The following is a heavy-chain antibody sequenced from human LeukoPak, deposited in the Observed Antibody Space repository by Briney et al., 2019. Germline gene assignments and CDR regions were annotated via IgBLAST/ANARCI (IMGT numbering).Heavy chain of an antibody. Sequence: GGSLRLSCVASGFTFSNYRMSWVRQAPGKGLEWVANIKQDGSEKYYVDSVKGRFTISRDNAENSVYLQMNSLRGEDTAVYYCARDRALYDRSGFYYTEDDYWGQGTLVTVSS. V-gene: IGHV3-7*01. J-gene: IGHJ4*02. D-gene: IGHD3-22*01. CDR1: GFTFSNYR. CDR3: ARDRALYDRSGFYYTEDDY. CDR2: IKQDGSEK.